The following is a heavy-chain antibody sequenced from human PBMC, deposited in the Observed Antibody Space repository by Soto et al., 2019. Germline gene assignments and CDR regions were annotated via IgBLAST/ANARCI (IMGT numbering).Heavy chain of an antibody. V-gene: IGHV1-2*04. CDR3: ARDIAARPDYYYGMDV. CDR1: GYTFTCYY. CDR2: INPNSGGT. D-gene: IGHD6-6*01. J-gene: IGHJ6*02. Sequence: ASVKVSCKASGYTFTCYYMYWVRQSPGQGLEWMGWINPNSGGTNYAQKFQGWVTMTRDTSISTAYMELSRLRSDDTAVYYCARDIAARPDYYYGMDVWGQGTTVTVSS.